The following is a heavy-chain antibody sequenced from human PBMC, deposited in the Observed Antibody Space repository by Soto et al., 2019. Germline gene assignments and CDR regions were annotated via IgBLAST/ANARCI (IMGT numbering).Heavy chain of an antibody. CDR2: IYYSGST. J-gene: IGHJ4*02. CDR3: ARGEELVAMHSGY. CDR1: GGSISSYY. D-gene: IGHD2-15*01. Sequence: QVQLQESGPGLVKPSETLSLTCTVSGGSISSYYWSWIRQPPGKGLEWIGYIYYSGSTNYHPSLKRRVTISVDTSKNQFSLKLSSVTAADTAVYYCARGEELVAMHSGYWGQGTLVTVSS. V-gene: IGHV4-59*01.